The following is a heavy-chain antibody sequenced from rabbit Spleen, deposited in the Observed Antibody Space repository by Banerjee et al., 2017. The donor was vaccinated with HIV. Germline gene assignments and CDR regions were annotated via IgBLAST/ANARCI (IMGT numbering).Heavy chain of an antibody. J-gene: IGHJ6*01. CDR2: IEPIFGNT. V-gene: IGHV1S47*01. CDR3: ARDPAYASSSGYNIPNW. Sequence: QEQLVESGGGLVQPGGSLKLSCKASGFDFSRYGVTWVRQAPGKGLEWIGYIEPIFGNTYYASWVNGRFTISSHNAQNTLYLQLSSLTAADTATYFCARDPAYASSSGYNIPNWWGPGTLVTV. D-gene: IGHD1-1*01. CDR1: GFDFSRYG.